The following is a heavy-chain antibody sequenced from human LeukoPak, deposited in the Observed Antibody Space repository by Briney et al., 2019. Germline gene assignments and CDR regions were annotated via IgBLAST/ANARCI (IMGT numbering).Heavy chain of an antibody. Sequence: GGSLRLSCAASGFTFSSYAMSWVRQAPGKGLEWVSTISGSDDSTYYADSVKGRFSISRDNSKNTLYLQMNSLRAEDTALYYCANTDYGDYGGAFDYWGQGALVTVSS. D-gene: IGHD4-17*01. V-gene: IGHV3-23*01. CDR1: GFTFSSYA. J-gene: IGHJ4*02. CDR2: ISGSDDST. CDR3: ANTDYGDYGGAFDY.